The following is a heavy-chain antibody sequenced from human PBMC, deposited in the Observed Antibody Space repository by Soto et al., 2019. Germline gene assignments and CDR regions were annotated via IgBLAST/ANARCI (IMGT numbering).Heavy chain of an antibody. J-gene: IGHJ4*02. V-gene: IGHV4-39*01. CDR2: IYYSGST. D-gene: IGHD1-7*01. CDR1: GGSISSSSYY. Sequence: SVTLSLTCTVSGGSISSSSYYLGWIRQPPGKGLEWIGSIYYSGSTYYNPSLKSRVTISVDTSKNQFSLKLSSVTAADTAVYYCARHRETGTTDYWGQGTLVTVSS. CDR3: ARHRETGTTDY.